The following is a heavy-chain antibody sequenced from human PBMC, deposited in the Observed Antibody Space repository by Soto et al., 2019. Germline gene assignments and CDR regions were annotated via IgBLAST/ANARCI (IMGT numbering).Heavy chain of an antibody. V-gene: IGHV1-3*01. CDR1: GYTFTSYA. CDR3: ARGSTRSWYAFDI. Sequence: ASVKVSCKTSGYTFTSYAMHWVRLAPGQRLEWMGRINAGNGNTKYSQKFQGRVTITRDTSASTAYMELSSLRSEDTAVYYCARGSTRSWYAFDIWGQGTMVTVSS. CDR2: INAGNGNT. D-gene: IGHD6-13*01. J-gene: IGHJ3*02.